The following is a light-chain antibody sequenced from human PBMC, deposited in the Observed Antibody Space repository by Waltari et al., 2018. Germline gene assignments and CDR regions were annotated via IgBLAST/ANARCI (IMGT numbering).Light chain of an antibody. CDR2: DAS. V-gene: IGKV3-20*01. Sequence: SCRARRSVGRALAGYQQKPGQAPRLLIYDASSRATGISDKFSGSGSGTDFSLTISRVEPEDFAVYFCQMYVRLPVTFGQGTKVEVK. CDR1: RSVGRA. J-gene: IGKJ1*01. CDR3: QMYVRLPVT.